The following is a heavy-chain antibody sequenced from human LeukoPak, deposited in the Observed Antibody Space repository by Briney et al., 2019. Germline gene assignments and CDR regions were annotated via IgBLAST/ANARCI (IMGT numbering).Heavy chain of an antibody. CDR1: GFTFSDYC. J-gene: IGHJ4*02. CDR2: ISSSGSTI. V-gene: IGHV3-11*04. Sequence: PGGSLRLSCAASGFTFSDYCMSWIRQAPGKGLEWVSYISSSGSTIYYADSVRGRFTIYRDNAKNSLYLQMNSLRGEDTAVYYCAKGYCGGDCAGPFDYWGQGNLVTVSS. D-gene: IGHD2-21*02. CDR3: AKGYCGGDCAGPFDY.